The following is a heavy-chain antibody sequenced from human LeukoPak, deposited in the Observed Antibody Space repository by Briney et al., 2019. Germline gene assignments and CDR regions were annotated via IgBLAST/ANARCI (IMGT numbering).Heavy chain of an antibody. CDR3: ARETSGQGYFQY. CDR2: IYHSGST. CDR1: GYSISSGYY. J-gene: IGHJ1*01. D-gene: IGHD3-3*01. Sequence: PSETLSLTCTVSGYSISSGYYWGWIRQPPGKGLEWIGSIYHSGSTYYNPSLKSRVTISIDTPKNQFSLKLSSVTAADTAVFYCARETSGQGYFQYWGQGTLVTVSS. V-gene: IGHV4-38-2*02.